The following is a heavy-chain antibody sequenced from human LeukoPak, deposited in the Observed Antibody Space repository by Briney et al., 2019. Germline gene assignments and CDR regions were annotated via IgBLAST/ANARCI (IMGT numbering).Heavy chain of an antibody. Sequence: GGSLRLFCAASGFTFSSYAMSWVRQAPGKGLEWVSAISGSGGSTYYADSVKGRLTISRDNSKNTLYLQMNSLRAEDTAVYYCAKAGGDYDYFDYWGQGTLVTVSS. V-gene: IGHV3-23*01. CDR3: AKAGGDYDYFDY. D-gene: IGHD4-17*01. CDR2: ISGSGGST. J-gene: IGHJ4*02. CDR1: GFTFSSYA.